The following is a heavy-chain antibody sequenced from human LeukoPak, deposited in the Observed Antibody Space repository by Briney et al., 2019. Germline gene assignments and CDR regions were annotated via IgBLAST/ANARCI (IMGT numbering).Heavy chain of an antibody. CDR1: ESTFSSKG. Sequence: SGGSLGHSCSASESTFSSKGMHWGRQAPGKGLEYVSGISSNGGSTYYADSVKGRFSISRDNSKSMLYLQMSSLGTEDTAVYHCVKGRAVARRFHYWGQGEQVDVSS. CDR3: VKGRAVARRFHY. V-gene: IGHV3-64D*06. D-gene: IGHD6-19*01. J-gene: IGHJ4*02. CDR2: ISSNGGST.